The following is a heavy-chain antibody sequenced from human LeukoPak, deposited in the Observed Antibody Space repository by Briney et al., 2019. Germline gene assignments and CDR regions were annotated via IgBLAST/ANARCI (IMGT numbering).Heavy chain of an antibody. J-gene: IGHJ4*02. CDR3: ATRLLWFGELVSLDY. CDR1: GGSISSYY. CDR2: IYYSGST. Sequence: SETLSLTCTVSGGSISSYYWGWIRQPPGKGLEWIGSIYYSGSTYYNPSLKSRVTISVDTSKNQFSLKLSSVTAADTAVYYCATRLLWFGELVSLDYWGQGTLVTVSS. V-gene: IGHV4-39*01. D-gene: IGHD3-10*01.